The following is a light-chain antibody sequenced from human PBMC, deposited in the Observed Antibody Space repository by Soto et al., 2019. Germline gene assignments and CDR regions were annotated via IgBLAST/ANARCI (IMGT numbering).Light chain of an antibody. CDR1: QSVNSN. CDR3: QQYNNWPTWT. V-gene: IGKV3-15*01. Sequence: EIVMTQSPATLSVSPGERATLSCRASQSVNSNLAWYQQKPDQAPRFLIYGASTRATGIPARFSGSGSGTEFTLTISSLQSEDFAVYYCQQYNNWPTWTFGQGTKVEI. J-gene: IGKJ1*01. CDR2: GAS.